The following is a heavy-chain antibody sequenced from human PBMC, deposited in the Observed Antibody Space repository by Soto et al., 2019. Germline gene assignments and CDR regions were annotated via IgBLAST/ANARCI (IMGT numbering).Heavy chain of an antibody. CDR2: IYSEAGPI. CDR3: ARDFDFDIDY. CDR1: GYIFNNFG. J-gene: IGHJ4*02. Sequence: QVQLVQSGAEVPKPGASVTVSCKTSGYIFNNFGITWVRQAPGRGLEWLGWIYSEAGPINIPQKFRGRVTMTTDTSTSTAFMELRSLTFDASAVYFCARDFDFDIDYWGQGTLVTVS. V-gene: IGHV1-18*01. D-gene: IGHD3-9*01.